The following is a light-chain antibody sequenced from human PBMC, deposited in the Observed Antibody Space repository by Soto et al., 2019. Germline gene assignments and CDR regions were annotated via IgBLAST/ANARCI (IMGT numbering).Light chain of an antibody. V-gene: IGKV1-5*03. J-gene: IGKJ1*01. Sequence: DIQMTQSPSTLSASVGDRVTITCRASQSISSLLAWYQQKPGKAPKLLIYKASSLESGVPSGFSGSGSGTEFTLTISTLQPDEFATDDCHQYSTYPLTSDKGTKVHIK. CDR1: QSISSL. CDR2: KAS. CDR3: HQYSTYPLT.